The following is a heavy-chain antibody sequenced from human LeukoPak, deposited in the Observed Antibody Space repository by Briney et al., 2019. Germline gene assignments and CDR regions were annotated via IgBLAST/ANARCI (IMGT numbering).Heavy chain of an antibody. CDR2: ISAYNGNT. CDR1: GYTFTSYG. CDR3: ARGLWFGESASFDY. D-gene: IGHD3-10*01. V-gene: IGHV1-18*01. J-gene: IGHJ4*02. Sequence: EASVKVSCKASGYTFTSYGICWVRQAPGQGLEWMGWISAYNGNTNYAQKLQGRVTMTTDTSTSTAYMELRSLRSDDTAVYYCARGLWFGESASFDYWGQGTLVTVSS.